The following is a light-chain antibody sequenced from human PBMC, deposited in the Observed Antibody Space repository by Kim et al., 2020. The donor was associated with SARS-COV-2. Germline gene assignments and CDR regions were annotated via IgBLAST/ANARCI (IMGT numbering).Light chain of an antibody. CDR3: PQYKRWPAYI. Sequence: PGRHAPPSWRARQGVTDSLAWKQTKPGQAPRLLVYGGDLRANGSPGRFSGSGSGNEFHLHISSLASEDFAVYYCPQYKRWPAYIFPQETKVEF. J-gene: IGKJ2*01. CDR1: QGVTDS. CDR2: GGD. V-gene: IGKV3-15*01.